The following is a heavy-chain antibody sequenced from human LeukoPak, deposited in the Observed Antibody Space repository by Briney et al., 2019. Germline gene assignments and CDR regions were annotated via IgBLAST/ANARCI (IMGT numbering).Heavy chain of an antibody. CDR3: ASGACSRTSCYSLDY. Sequence: GASVKVSCKASGGTFSNHAISWVRQAPGQGLEWMGGIIPIFDSAGYAQKFQDRITIIADGSTNTAYMELYSLRPEDTAVYYCASGACSRTSCYSLDYWGQGTLVTVPS. CDR2: IIPIFDSA. D-gene: IGHD2-2*01. J-gene: IGHJ4*02. CDR1: GGTFSNHA. V-gene: IGHV1-69*13.